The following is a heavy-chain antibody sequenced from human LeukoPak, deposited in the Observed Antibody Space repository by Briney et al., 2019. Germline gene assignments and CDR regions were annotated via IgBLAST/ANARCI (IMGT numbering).Heavy chain of an antibody. CDR1: GFTVSSNY. Sequence: PGGSLRLSCAASGFTVSSNYMSWVRQAPGKGLEWVSGISGGNTYYADSVKGRFTISRDNSKNTLYLRMNSLRAEDTAVYFCARTPHLYFGSGSFQFDYWGQGTLVTVSS. V-gene: IGHV3-53*01. CDR2: ISGGNT. D-gene: IGHD3-10*01. CDR3: ARTPHLYFGSGSFQFDY. J-gene: IGHJ4*02.